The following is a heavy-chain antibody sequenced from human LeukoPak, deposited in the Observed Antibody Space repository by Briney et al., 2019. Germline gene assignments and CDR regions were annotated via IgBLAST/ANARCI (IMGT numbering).Heavy chain of an antibody. CDR1: GGSISSFY. CDR2: IYYSGNT. Sequence: SETLSLTRTVSGGSISSFYWSWIRQPPGKGLEWIGYIYYSGNTNYNPFLKSRVTISVDTSKNQFSLKLNSVTAADTAVYYCARDGDYDILTGYFAFDIWGQGAMVTVSS. D-gene: IGHD3-9*01. CDR3: ARDGDYDILTGYFAFDI. J-gene: IGHJ3*02. V-gene: IGHV4-59*01.